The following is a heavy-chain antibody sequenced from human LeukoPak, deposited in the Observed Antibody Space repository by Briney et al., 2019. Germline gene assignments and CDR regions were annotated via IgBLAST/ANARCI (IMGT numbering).Heavy chain of an antibody. CDR2: IIGGGVTT. CDR1: GFSFPNYV. J-gene: IGHJ3*02. V-gene: IGHV3-23*01. CDR3: AKDFRYCNRANCYGGGQDAFDI. D-gene: IGHD2-2*01. Sequence: GGSLRLSCAASGFSFPNYVMSWVRQAPGKGLGWVSSIIGGGVTTYYADSVKGRFTISRDNSNHTLYLEMDSLRAEDTAVYYCAKDFRYCNRANCYGGGQDAFDIWGQGTMVIVPS.